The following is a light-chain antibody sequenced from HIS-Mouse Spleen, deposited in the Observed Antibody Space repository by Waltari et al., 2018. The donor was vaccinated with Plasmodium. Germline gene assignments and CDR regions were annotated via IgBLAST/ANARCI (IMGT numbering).Light chain of an antibody. CDR1: SSDVGGFTY. CDR2: DVS. V-gene: IGLV2-11*01. J-gene: IGLJ2*01. CDR3: CSYAGSYTLV. Sequence: QSALTQPRSVSGSPRLSVTISCPGTSSDVGGFTYFPWYQQHPGKAPKLMIYDVSKRPSGVPDRFSGSKSGNTASLTISGLQAEDEADYYCCSYAGSYTLVFGGGTKLTVL.